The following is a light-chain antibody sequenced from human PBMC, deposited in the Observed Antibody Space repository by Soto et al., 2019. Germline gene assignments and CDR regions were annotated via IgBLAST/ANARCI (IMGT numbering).Light chain of an antibody. J-gene: IGKJ1*01. CDR3: QQGNSFPRA. CDR2: AAS. CDR1: QGISTC. V-gene: IGKV1-12*01. Sequence: DIQMTQSPSSVSASVGDRVTITCRASQGISTCLTWYQHKPGKAPKLLIYAASSLHSGVPSRFSGSGSGTDFTLTISSLQPEDFATYYCQQGNSFPRAFGKGTKVEIK.